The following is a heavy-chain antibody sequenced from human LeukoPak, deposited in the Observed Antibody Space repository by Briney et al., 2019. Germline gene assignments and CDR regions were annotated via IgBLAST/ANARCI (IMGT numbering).Heavy chain of an antibody. D-gene: IGHD6-19*01. CDR2: TYNSGST. J-gene: IGHJ5*02. V-gene: IGHV4-59*01. Sequence: PSETLSLTCTVSGGSISNYYWSWIRPPPGRGLEWIGYTYNSGSTSYNPSLKSGVTIPVDTSKNQFPLELSSVTAADTAVYYCAKDAAVGGGGRWFDPWGQGTLVTVSS. CDR3: AKDAAVGGGGRWFDP. CDR1: GGSISNYY.